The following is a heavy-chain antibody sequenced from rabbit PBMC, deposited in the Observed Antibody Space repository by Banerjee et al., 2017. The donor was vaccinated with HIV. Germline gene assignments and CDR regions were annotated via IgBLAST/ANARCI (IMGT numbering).Heavy chain of an antibody. CDR1: GFSFSSNDW. CDR2: IYAGSVGNT. V-gene: IGHV1S45*01. J-gene: IGHJ4*01. D-gene: IGHD1-1*01. CDR3: ARDLTGVIGWNFNL. Sequence: QEQLEESGGGLVKPGGTLTLTCTASGFSFSSNDWMCWVRQAPGKGLEWIACIYAGSVGNTYYASWAKGRFTISQTSSTTVTLQMTSLTAADTATYFCARDLTGVIGWNFNLWGPGTLVTVS.